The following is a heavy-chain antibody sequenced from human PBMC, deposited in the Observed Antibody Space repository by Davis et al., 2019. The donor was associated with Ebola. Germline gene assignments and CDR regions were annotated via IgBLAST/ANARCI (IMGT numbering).Heavy chain of an antibody. D-gene: IGHD4-11*01. CDR1: GFTFGDYA. J-gene: IGHJ6*02. V-gene: IGHV3-49*04. CDR3: TRDRSTVTTGYYYGMDV. Sequence: SLMISCTSSGFTFGDYAMSWVRQAPGTGLERVGFIRSKAYGGTTEYAASVKGRFTISRDDSKSIAYLQMNSLKTEDTAVYYCTRDRSTVTTGYYYGMDVWGQGTTVTVSS. CDR2: IRSKAYGGTT.